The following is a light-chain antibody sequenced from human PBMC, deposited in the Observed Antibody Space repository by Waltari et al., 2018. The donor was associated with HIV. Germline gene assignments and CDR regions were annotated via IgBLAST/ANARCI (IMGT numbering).Light chain of an antibody. CDR3: SSFTSNSTLV. Sequence: QSALTQPASVSGSPGQSITISCTGTSSDVGGYNYVSWYQQPPGKAPKLMIYGFSNRPSGVSNRFSGSKSGNTASLTISGLQAEDEADYYCSSFTSNSTLVFGTGTKVTVL. CDR1: SSDVGGYNY. V-gene: IGLV2-14*01. CDR2: GFS. J-gene: IGLJ1*01.